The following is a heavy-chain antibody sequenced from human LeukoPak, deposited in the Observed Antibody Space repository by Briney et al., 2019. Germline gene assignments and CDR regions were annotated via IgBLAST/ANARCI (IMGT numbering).Heavy chain of an antibody. CDR2: ISPNSSGT. CDR3: ARRGWEILDYFDY. V-gene: IGHV1-2*02. Sequence: ASVKVSCKASGYMFTGYYMHWVRQAPGQGLEWMGWISPNSSGTNYGQKFQGRVTMTRDTSISTVYMELSRLRSDDTAVYYCARRGWEILDYFDYWGQGTLVTVSS. CDR1: GYMFTGYY. D-gene: IGHD1-26*01. J-gene: IGHJ4*02.